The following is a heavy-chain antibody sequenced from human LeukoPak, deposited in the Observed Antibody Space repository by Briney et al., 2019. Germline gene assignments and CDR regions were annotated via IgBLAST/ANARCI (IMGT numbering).Heavy chain of an antibody. CDR2: ISGSSSHT. CDR1: GFTFSVYA. CDR3: AKEHDYTNAAPEWGFDS. Sequence: GGSLRLSCAASGFTFSVYAMSWVRQAPGKGLERVSGISGSSSHTKDADFVRGRFTIYRDNSRNTLFLQLNSLTAEDTAVYYCAKEHDYTNAAPEWGFDSWGQGSLVIVSS. V-gene: IGHV3-23*01. D-gene: IGHD2-2*02. J-gene: IGHJ4*02.